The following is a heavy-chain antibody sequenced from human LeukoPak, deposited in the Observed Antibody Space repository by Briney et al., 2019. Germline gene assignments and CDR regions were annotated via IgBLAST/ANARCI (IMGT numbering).Heavy chain of an antibody. CDR2: IRNSGNTI. CDR1: GFTLSSYN. J-gene: IGHJ3*02. D-gene: IGHD3-16*01. Sequence: PGGSLRLSCAVSGFTLSSYNMNWVRQAPGKGLEWVSYIRNSGNTIYYADSVKGRFTISRDNAKNSLYLQMNSLRAEDTAVYYCARDKYDDYVFAFDIWGQGTMVTVSS. V-gene: IGHV3-48*01. CDR3: ARDKYDDYVFAFDI.